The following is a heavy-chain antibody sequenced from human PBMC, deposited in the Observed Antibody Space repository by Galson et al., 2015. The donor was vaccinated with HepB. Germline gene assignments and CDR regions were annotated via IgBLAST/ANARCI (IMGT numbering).Heavy chain of an antibody. D-gene: IGHD2-2*01. CDR2: INPNSGGT. V-gene: IGHV1-2*02. CDR3: ARVIVVVPAARYFDY. Sequence: SVKVSCKASGYTFTGYYMHWVRQAPGQGLEWMGWINPNSGGTNYAQKFQGRVTMTRDTSISTAYMELSRLRSDDTAVYYCARVIVVVPAARYFDYWGQGTLVTVSS. J-gene: IGHJ4*02. CDR1: GYTFTGYY.